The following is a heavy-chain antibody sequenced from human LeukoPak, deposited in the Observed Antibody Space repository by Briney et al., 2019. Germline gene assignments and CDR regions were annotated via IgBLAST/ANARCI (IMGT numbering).Heavy chain of an antibody. D-gene: IGHD5-12*01. CDR2: ITGSGDNT. Sequence: GGSLRLSCAASGFTFSSYATNWVRQAPGKGLEWISTITGSGDNTYYADSVKGRFTISRDNSKDTLYLQMNSLSAEDTALYYCAKYPWGSGYGYIDYWGQGTLVTVSS. J-gene: IGHJ4*02. CDR1: GFTFSSYA. V-gene: IGHV3-23*01. CDR3: AKYPWGSGYGYIDY.